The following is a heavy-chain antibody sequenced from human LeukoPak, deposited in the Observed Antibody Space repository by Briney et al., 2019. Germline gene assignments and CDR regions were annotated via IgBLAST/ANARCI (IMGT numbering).Heavy chain of an antibody. J-gene: IGHJ4*02. V-gene: IGHV3-11*06. CDR1: GFTFSDYY. Sequence: GGSLRLSCAASGFTFSDYYMSWVRQAPGKGLEWVSYISSSSYTNYADSVKGRFTISRDNAKNSLYLQMNSLRAEDTAVYYCARDFSGWDYYFDYWGQGTLVTVSS. CDR3: ARDFSGWDYYFDY. CDR2: ISSSSYT. D-gene: IGHD6-19*01.